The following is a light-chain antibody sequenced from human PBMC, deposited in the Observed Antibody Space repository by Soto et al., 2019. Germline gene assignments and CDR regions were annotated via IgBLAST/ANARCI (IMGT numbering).Light chain of an antibody. J-gene: IGKJ1*01. CDR1: QYINTR. CDR2: QNS. V-gene: IGKV3-11*01. Sequence: EIVLTQSPATLSSFPGDSVTLSCRASQYINTRLAWYQHRTGQAPRLLIYQNSSRAAGIPDRFSASGTGTDLNLTISEVQPEDFAVYYCHKRQSWPRTCGQGTKVDIK. CDR3: HKRQSWPRT.